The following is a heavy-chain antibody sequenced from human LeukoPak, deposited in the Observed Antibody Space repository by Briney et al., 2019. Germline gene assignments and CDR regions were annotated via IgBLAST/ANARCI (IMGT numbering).Heavy chain of an antibody. CDR2: IYLYGTT. V-gene: IGHV4-4*02. CDR3: ARGEDFGDAFDI. J-gene: IGHJ3*02. Sequence: SETLSLTCSVSIGSISSSKWWSWVRQSPVKGLEWIGEIYLYGTTNYNPSFTSQVTMSVDRSRNQFSLKLTSVTAADTAVYYCARGEDFGDAFDIWGQGTMVTVSS. D-gene: IGHD3-10*01. CDR1: IGSISSSKW.